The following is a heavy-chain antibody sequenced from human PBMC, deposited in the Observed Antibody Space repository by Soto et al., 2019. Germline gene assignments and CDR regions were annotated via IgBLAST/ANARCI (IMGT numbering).Heavy chain of an antibody. J-gene: IGHJ4*02. CDR3: ARDVQQLGGVDY. CDR1: RYTFTSYY. V-gene: IGHV1-46*01. D-gene: IGHD6-13*01. CDR2: ITPSGGST. Sequence: ASVKVSCKASRYTFTSYYMHWVRRAPGQGLEWMGIITPSGGSTSYAQKFQGRVTMTRDTSTSTVYMELSSLRSEDTAVYYCARDVQQLGGVDYWGQGPLVTVSS.